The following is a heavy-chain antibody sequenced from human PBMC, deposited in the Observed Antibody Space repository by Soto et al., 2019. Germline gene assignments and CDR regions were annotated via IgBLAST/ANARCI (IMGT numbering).Heavy chain of an antibody. V-gene: IGHV1-2*02. J-gene: IGHJ3*02. D-gene: IGHD3-3*01. CDR1: GYPVTAYY. Sequence: QLHLVQSGAVVKKPGASVTVSCSASGYPVTAYYMHWVRQAPGRGLEWMGGINPATGAAKYTQTFQGRVTMTRDTSPSTVFMELSGLTSEDTAVFYCANGGGVGVAGSAAFDMWGQGTVVTVSS. CDR3: ANGGGVGVAGSAAFDM. CDR2: INPATGAA.